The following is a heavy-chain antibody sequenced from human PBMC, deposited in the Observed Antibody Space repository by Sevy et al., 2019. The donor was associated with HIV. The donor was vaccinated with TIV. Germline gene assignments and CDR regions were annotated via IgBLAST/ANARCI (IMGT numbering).Heavy chain of an antibody. J-gene: IGHJ4*02. Sequence: SETLSLTCTVSGGSIRSGRYYWTWIRQPAGKGLEWIGRIFPSGGSYFNPSMLSGVSMSIDTSKKQFSLRLTSVTAADTAVYYCARVEGDGYHYGYFDSRGPGTLVTVSS. V-gene: IGHV4-61*02. CDR2: IFPSGGS. CDR3: ARVEGDGYHYGYFDS. CDR1: GGSIRSGRYY. D-gene: IGHD5-12*01.